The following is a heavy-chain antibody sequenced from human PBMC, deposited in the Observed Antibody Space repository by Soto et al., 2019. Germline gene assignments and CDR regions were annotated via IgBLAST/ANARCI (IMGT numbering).Heavy chain of an antibody. CDR1: GFTFSSYA. D-gene: IGHD2-15*01. CDR3: AKLLGGNYYYYGMDV. Sequence: GGSLRLSCAASGFTFSSYAMSWVRQAPGKGLEWVSAISGSGGSTYYADSVKGRFTISRDNSKNTLYLQMNSLRAEDTAVYYCAKLLGGNYYYYGMDVWGQGTTVTVPS. V-gene: IGHV3-23*01. CDR2: ISGSGGST. J-gene: IGHJ6*02.